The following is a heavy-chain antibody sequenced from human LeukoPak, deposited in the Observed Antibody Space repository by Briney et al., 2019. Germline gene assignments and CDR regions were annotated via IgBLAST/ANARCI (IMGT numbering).Heavy chain of an antibody. D-gene: IGHD3-10*01. Sequence: GGALRLSCVACGFTFSSYAMRWVRQAPGKGLEWVAVISYDGSNKYYADSVKGGFTISSDNSKNSLYPQMNNMKAEGADVYYCARSRGDYYGSGCYEARGFDYWGQGTLVTVSS. V-gene: IGHV3-30*04. CDR2: ISYDGSNK. CDR1: GFTFSSYA. J-gene: IGHJ4*02. CDR3: ARSRGDYYGSGCYEARGFDY.